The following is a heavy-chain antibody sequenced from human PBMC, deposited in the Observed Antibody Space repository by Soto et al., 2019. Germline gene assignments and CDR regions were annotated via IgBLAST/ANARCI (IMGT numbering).Heavy chain of an antibody. CDR3: ARASGPFDY. J-gene: IGHJ4*02. CDR2: IWFDGSHK. Sequence: QVQLVESGGGVVQPGRSLRLSCAASGFTFSSYGMHWVRQAPGKGLDWVAVIWFDGSHKYYADSVKGRFTISRDNSKNTLYLQMNSLRAEDTALYYCARASGPFDYWGQGTLVTVSS. CDR1: GFTFSSYG. V-gene: IGHV3-33*01.